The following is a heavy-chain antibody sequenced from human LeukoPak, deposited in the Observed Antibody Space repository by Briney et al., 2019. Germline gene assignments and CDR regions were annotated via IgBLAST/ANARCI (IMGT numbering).Heavy chain of an antibody. CDR1: GGSISSYF. CDR3: AGRRYYDILTGYYGFGYYFDY. D-gene: IGHD3-9*01. V-gene: IGHV4-34*01. J-gene: IGHJ4*02. CDR2: INHSGST. Sequence: SETLSLTCTVSGGSISSYFWSWIRQPPGKGLEWIGEINHSGSTNYNPSLKSRVTISVDTSKNQFSLKLSSVTAADTAVYYCAGRRYYDILTGYYGFGYYFDYWGQGTLVTVSS.